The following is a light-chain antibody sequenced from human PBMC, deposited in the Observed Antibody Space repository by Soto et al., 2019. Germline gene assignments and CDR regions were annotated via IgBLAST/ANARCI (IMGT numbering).Light chain of an antibody. CDR1: QSVSSSY. J-gene: IGKJ2*01. CDR3: QQYGNKPPTYT. CDR2: GAS. Sequence: EIVLTQSPGTLSLSPGERATLSCRASQSVSSSYLAWYQQKPGQAPRLLIYGASSRATGIPGRFSGSGCGTDFAFTISRLEPEDFAVYNCQQYGNKPPTYTFGQGTKLEIK. V-gene: IGKV3-20*01.